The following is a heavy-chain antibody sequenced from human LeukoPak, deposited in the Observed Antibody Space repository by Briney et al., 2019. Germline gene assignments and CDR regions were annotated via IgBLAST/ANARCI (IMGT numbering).Heavy chain of an antibody. V-gene: IGHV4-59*01. Sequence: SETLSLTCTVSGGSISSYYWSWIRQPPGKGLEWIGYIYYSGSTNYNPSLKSRVTISVDTSKNQFSLKLSSVTAADTAVYYCARLRDGYNAFDIWGQGTMVTVSS. CDR3: ARLRDGYNAFDI. CDR1: GGSISSYY. D-gene: IGHD5-24*01. CDR2: IYYSGST. J-gene: IGHJ3*02.